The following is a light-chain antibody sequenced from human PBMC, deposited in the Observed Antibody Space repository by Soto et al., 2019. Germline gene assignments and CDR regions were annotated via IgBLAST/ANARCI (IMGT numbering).Light chain of an antibody. Sequence: EIVLPQSPGTLSLSPGERATLSCRASQSVSNNYLAWYQQKPGQAPRLLIYSASIGATGTPDRFSGSGSGTDFTLTISRLEPEDFAVYYCQQYGSLSWTFGQGTKV. CDR1: QSVSNNY. CDR3: QQYGSLSWT. V-gene: IGKV3-20*01. CDR2: SAS. J-gene: IGKJ1*01.